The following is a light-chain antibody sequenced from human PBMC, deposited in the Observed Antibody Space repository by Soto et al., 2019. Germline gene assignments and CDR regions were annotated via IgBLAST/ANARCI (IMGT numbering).Light chain of an antibody. J-gene: IGKJ2*01. CDR3: QQLNSYPNT. CDR1: QGISSY. V-gene: IGKV1-9*01. Sequence: DIQLTQSPSFLSASVGDRVTITCRASQGISSYLAWYQQKPGKAPKLLIYVASTLQIGVPSRFSGSGSGTEFTLSISSLQPEDFATYYCQQLNSYPNTFGQGTKLEIK. CDR2: VAS.